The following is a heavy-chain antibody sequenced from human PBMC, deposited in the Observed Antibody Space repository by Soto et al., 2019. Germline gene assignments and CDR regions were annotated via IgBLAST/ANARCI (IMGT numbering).Heavy chain of an antibody. CDR1: GFTFSSYA. CDR2: ISYDGSNK. V-gene: IGHV3-30-3*01. Sequence: GGSLRLSCAASGFTFSSYAMHWVRQAPGKGLEWVAVISYDGSNKYYADSVKGRFTISRDNSKNTLYLQMNSLRAEDTAVYYCAIRPYSGSYYPLREGLAYWGQGTLVTVSS. CDR3: AIRPYSGSYYPLREGLAY. D-gene: IGHD1-26*01. J-gene: IGHJ4*02.